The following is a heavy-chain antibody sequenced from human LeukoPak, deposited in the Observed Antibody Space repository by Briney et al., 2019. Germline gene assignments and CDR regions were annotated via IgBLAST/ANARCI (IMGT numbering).Heavy chain of an antibody. J-gene: IGHJ4*02. Sequence: ASVKVSCKASGYTFTSYYMHWVRQAPGQGLEWMGIINPSGGSTSYAQKFQGRATITRDTSTSTVYMELSSLRSEDTAVYYCARAQIVATIWRHYFDYWGQGTLVTVSS. V-gene: IGHV1-46*01. CDR1: GYTFTSYY. D-gene: IGHD5-12*01. CDR2: INPSGGST. CDR3: ARAQIVATIWRHYFDY.